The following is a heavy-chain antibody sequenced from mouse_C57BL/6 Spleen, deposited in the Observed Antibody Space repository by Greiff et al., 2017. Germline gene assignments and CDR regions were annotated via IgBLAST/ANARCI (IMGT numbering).Heavy chain of an antibody. D-gene: IGHD2-1*01. J-gene: IGHJ2*01. CDR2: ISYDGSN. CDR1: GYSITSGYY. V-gene: IGHV3-6*01. CDR3: ASIYYGNYEVDY. Sequence: EVKLMESGPGLVKPSQSLSLTCSVTGYSITSGYYWNWIRQFPGNKLEWMGYISYDGSNNYNPSLKNRISITRDTSKNQFFLKLNSVTTEDTATYYCASIYYGNYEVDYWGQGTTLTVSS.